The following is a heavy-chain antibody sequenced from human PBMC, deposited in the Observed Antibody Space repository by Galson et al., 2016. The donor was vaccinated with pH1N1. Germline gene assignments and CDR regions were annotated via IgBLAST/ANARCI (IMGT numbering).Heavy chain of an antibody. J-gene: IGHJ5*02. CDR2: VSRSGDT. D-gene: IGHD6-13*01. CDR1: GGSIGVGTYY. V-gene: IGHV4-61*02. Sequence: LSLTCTVSGGSIGVGTYYWSWVRQPAGKALEWIGGVSRSGDTNYNPSLGSRVTVSVDTSKNQFSMRLASVAASDTAVYYCARWQQGSATFYPWGQGTLVSVSS. CDR3: ARWQQGSATFYP.